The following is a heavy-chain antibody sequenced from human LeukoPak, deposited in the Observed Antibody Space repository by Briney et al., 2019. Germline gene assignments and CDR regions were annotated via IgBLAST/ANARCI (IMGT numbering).Heavy chain of an antibody. J-gene: IGHJ6*03. V-gene: IGHV3-23*01. CDR2: ISGSGGST. CDR3: AKGGDPYYYYYYMDV. Sequence: GGSLRHSCAASGFTFSSYAMSWVRQAPGKGLEWVSAISGSGGSTYYADSVKGRFTISRDNSKNTLYLQMNSLRAEDTAVYYCAKGGDPYYYYYYMDVWGKGTTVTVSS. CDR1: GFTFSSYA. D-gene: IGHD3-16*01.